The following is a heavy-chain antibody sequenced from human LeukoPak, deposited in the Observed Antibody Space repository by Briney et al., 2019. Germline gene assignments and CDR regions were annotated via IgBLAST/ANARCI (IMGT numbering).Heavy chain of an antibody. CDR1: GFDFADQA. V-gene: IGHV3-9*01. J-gene: IGHJ4*02. CDR3: ARYNYDSSGYLDY. Sequence: GRSLRLSCVASGFDFADQAMHWVRQAPGKGLEWVSGVSWNSNEIIYADSVRGRFTISRDNAKNSLYLQMNSLRAEDTAVYYCARYNYDSSGYLDYWGQGTLVTVSS. D-gene: IGHD3-22*01. CDR2: VSWNSNEI.